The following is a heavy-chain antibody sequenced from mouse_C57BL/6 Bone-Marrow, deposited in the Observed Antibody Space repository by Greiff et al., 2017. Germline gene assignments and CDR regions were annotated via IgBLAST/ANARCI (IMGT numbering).Heavy chain of an antibody. D-gene: IGHD2-4*01. J-gene: IGHJ2*01. CDR1: GFSFNTYA. CDR3: VRHEITTGYFDY. V-gene: IGHV10-1*01. Sequence: EVKLMESGGGLVQPKGSLKLSCAASGFSFNTYAMNWVRQAPGKGLEWVARIRSKSNNYATYYADSVKDRFTISRDDSESMLYLQMNNLKTEDTAMYYCVRHEITTGYFDYWGQGTTLTVSS. CDR2: IRSKSNNYAT.